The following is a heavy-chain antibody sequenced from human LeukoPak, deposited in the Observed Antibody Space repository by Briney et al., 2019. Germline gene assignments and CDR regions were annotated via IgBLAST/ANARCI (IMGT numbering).Heavy chain of an antibody. V-gene: IGHV3-48*03. Sequence: PGGSLRLSCAASGFTFSSYEMNWVRQAPGKGLEWVSYISSSGSTIYYADSVKGRFTISRDNAKNSLYLRMNSLRAEDTAVYYCARGFLTSGDYAWGQGTLVTVSS. CDR2: ISSSGSTI. CDR3: ARGFLTSGDYA. D-gene: IGHD4-17*01. CDR1: GFTFSSYE. J-gene: IGHJ5*02.